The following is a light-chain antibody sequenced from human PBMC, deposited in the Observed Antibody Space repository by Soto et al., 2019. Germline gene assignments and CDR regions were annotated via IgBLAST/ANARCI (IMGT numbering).Light chain of an antibody. J-gene: IGLJ1*01. CDR1: SSDVGGYNY. CDR3: SSFKGTNSFV. Sequence: QSVLTQPPSASGSPGQSVTISCTGTSSDVGGYNYVSWFQQHPGKAPKLIIHEVNQRPSGVPDRFSGSKSGNTASLTVSGLQADDEANYYCSSFKGTNSFVFGTGTKVTVL. CDR2: EVN. V-gene: IGLV2-8*01.